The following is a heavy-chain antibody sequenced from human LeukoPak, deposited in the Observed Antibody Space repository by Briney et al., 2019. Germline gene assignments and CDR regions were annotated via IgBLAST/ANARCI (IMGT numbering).Heavy chain of an antibody. Sequence: GGSLRLPCAASGFTFSSYSMNWVRQAPGKGLEWVSSISSSSSYIYYADSVKGRFTISRDNAKNSLYLQMNSLRAEDTAVYYCARDPAIVATIYDYWGQGTLVTVSS. CDR3: ARDPAIVATIYDY. D-gene: IGHD5-12*01. CDR2: ISSSSSYI. CDR1: GFTFSSYS. V-gene: IGHV3-21*01. J-gene: IGHJ4*02.